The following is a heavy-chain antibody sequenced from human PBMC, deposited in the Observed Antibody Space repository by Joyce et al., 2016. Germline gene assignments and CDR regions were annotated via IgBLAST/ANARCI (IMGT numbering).Heavy chain of an antibody. CDR1: GFTFRKYY. J-gene: IGHJ4*02. Sequence: EVQLVESGGGLVQPGGSLRLSCVSSGFTFRKYYMGWIRQAPGKGPEWVANIKADGSEKSHVGSVEGRFTISRDNAKNSLYLQINGLRAEDTAVYYCAREYFWRYDYWGQGTLVTVSS. D-gene: IGHD3-3*01. V-gene: IGHV3-7*01. CDR2: IKADGSEK. CDR3: AREYFWRYDY.